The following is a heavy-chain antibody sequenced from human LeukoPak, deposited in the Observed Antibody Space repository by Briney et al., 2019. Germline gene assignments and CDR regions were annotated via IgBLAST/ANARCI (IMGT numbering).Heavy chain of an antibody. CDR3: ATVRASYSDEGPYYYGMDV. J-gene: IGHJ6*02. D-gene: IGHD4-17*01. V-gene: IGHV1-24*01. CDR1: GYTLTELS. CDR2: FDPEDGET. Sequence: ASVKVSCKVSGYTLTELSMHWVRQAPGKGLEWMGGFDPEDGETIYAQKFQGRVTMTEDTSTDTAYMELSSQRSEDTAVYYCATVRASYSDEGPYYYGMDVWGQGTTVTVSS.